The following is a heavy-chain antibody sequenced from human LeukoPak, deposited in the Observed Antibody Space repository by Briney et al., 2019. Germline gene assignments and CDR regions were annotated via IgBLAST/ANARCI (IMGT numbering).Heavy chain of an antibody. Sequence: GGSLRLSCAASGFTFRSYGMTWGRQAPGKGLEWVSGISDSAGSTYYADSVKGRFTVSRDNSKNTVYLGMSSLRAEDTAVYYYVKGLSDGRAWYYFDYWGQGTLVTVSS. CDR3: VKGLSDGRAWYYFDY. CDR1: GFTFRSYG. J-gene: IGHJ4*02. V-gene: IGHV3-23*01. D-gene: IGHD6-19*01. CDR2: ISDSAGST.